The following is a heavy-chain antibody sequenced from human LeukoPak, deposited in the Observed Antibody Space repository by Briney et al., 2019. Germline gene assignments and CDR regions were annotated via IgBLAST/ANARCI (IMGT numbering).Heavy chain of an antibody. J-gene: IGHJ5*02. Sequence: PSETLSLTCAVSGYSISSGYYWGWIRQPPGKGLEWIGYIYYSGSTNYNPSLKSRVTISVDTSKNQFSLKLSSVTAADTAVYYCARGHRYGDYADWFDPWGQGTLVTVSS. V-gene: IGHV4-38-2*01. CDR1: GYSISSGYY. D-gene: IGHD4-17*01. CDR2: IYYSGST. CDR3: ARGHRYGDYADWFDP.